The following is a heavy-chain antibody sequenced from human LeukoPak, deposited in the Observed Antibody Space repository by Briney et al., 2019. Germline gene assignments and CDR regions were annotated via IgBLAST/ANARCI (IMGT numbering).Heavy chain of an antibody. CDR3: ARGAQRFGEYHYGMDV. V-gene: IGHV4-31*03. CDR1: GGSISSGGYY. D-gene: IGHD3-10*01. J-gene: IGHJ6*02. Sequence: SQTLSLTCTVSGGSISSGGYYWSWIRQHPGKGLEWIGYIYYSGSTYYNPSLKSRVTISVDTSKNQFSLKLSSVTAADTAVYCCARGAQRFGEYHYGMDVWGQGTTVTASS. CDR2: IYYSGST.